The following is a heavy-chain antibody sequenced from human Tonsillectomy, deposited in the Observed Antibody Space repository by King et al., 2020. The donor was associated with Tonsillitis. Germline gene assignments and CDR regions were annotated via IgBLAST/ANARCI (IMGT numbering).Heavy chain of an antibody. V-gene: IGHV3-30*18. CDR3: AKEANTKVRGGYLDPHL. Sequence: HVQLVESGGGVVQPGRSLRLSCAASGFTFSSYGMHWVRQAPGKGLEWVTVISYDGSNKYYADSVKGRFTISRDNSKNTLYLQMNSLRAEDTAVYYCAKEANTKVRGGYLDPHLWGRGPLGTFSS. J-gene: IGHJ2*01. D-gene: IGHD3-10*01. CDR2: ISYDGSNK. CDR1: GFTFSSYG.